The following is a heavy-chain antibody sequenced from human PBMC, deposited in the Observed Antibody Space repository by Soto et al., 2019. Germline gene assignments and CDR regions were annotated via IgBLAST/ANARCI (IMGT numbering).Heavy chain of an antibody. J-gene: IGHJ6*02. CDR2: IKSKTDGGTT. V-gene: IGHV3-15*01. CDR3: XTGPPAYYDSSGYLYGMDV. CDR1: GFTFSNAW. Sequence: GGSLRLSCAASGFTFSNAWMSWVRQAPGKGLEWVGRIKSKTDGGTTDYAAPVKGRFTISRDDSKNTLYLQMNSLKTEDTAVYYCXTGPPAYYDSSGYLYGMDVWGQGTTVTVYS. D-gene: IGHD3-22*01.